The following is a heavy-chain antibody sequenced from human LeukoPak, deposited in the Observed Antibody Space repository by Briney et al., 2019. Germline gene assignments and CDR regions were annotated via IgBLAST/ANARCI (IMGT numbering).Heavy chain of an antibody. CDR1: GGSISSYY. D-gene: IGHD4-17*01. V-gene: IGHV4-59*08. CDR3: ARNLYGDGDAFDI. J-gene: IGHJ3*02. Sequence: PSETLSLTCTVSGGSISSYYWSWIRQPPGKGLEWIGYIYYSGSTNYNPSLKSRVTISVDTSKNQFSLKLSSVTAADTAVYYCARNLYGDGDAFDIWGQGTMVTVSS. CDR2: IYYSGST.